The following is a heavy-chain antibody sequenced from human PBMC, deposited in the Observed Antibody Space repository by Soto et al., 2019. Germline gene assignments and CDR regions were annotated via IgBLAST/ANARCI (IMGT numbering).Heavy chain of an antibody. V-gene: IGHV3-11*06. Sequence: QVQLVESGGGLVKPGGSLRLSCAASGFTFSDYYMTWIHQAPGQGLEWVSYIVSGSDYTNYADPVKGRFTISRDNAKNSLYLEMNSLRVEDTAVYYCARLRASSWYLGGYLDYWGQGTLVTVSS. D-gene: IGHD6-13*01. J-gene: IGHJ4*02. CDR1: GFTFSDYY. CDR2: IVSGSDYT. CDR3: ARLRASSWYLGGYLDY.